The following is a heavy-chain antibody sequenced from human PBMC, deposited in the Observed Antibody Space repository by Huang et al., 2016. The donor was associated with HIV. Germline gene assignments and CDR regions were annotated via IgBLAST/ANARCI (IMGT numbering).Heavy chain of an antibody. V-gene: IGHV5-51*01. D-gene: IGHD4-17*01. CDR2: ILPGELDN. CDR3: ARQRYYGGNNDAFDI. CDR1: GYSFTSYW. J-gene: IGHJ3*02. Sequence: EVQLVQSGAEVKKPGESLKISCKGSGYSFTSYWIGWVRQMPGKGLEWMGIILPGELDNRYSPAFQGQVTISADKSISTAYLQWSSLKASDTAMYYCARQRYYGGNNDAFDIWGQGTMVTVSS.